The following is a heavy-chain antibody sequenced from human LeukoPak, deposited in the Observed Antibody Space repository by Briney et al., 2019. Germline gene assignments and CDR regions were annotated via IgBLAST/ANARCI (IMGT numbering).Heavy chain of an antibody. CDR3: ARRGMWELQMGDWFDP. CDR2: MNPNSGNT. J-gene: IGHJ5*02. D-gene: IGHD1-26*01. CDR1: GYTFTNYY. V-gene: IGHV1-8*02. Sequence: ASVKVSCKASGYTFTNYYIYWVRQAPGQGLEWMGWMNPNSGNTGYAQKFRGRVTMTRNTSISTAYMELSSLRSEDTAVYYCARRGMWELQMGDWFDPWGQGTLVTVSS.